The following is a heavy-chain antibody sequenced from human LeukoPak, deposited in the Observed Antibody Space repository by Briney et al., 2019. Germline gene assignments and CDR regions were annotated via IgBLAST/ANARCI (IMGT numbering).Heavy chain of an antibody. Sequence: VASVKVSCKASGYTFTSHDINWVRQATGQGLEWMGWMNPNCGNTGFAQKFQGRVTTTRNTSISTAYMELSSLRSEDTAIYYCARGRGSGSNYRRLDYWGQGSLVTVSS. J-gene: IGHJ4*02. CDR3: ARGRGSGSNYRRLDY. CDR1: GYTFTSHD. CDR2: MNPNCGNT. D-gene: IGHD1-26*01. V-gene: IGHV1-8*03.